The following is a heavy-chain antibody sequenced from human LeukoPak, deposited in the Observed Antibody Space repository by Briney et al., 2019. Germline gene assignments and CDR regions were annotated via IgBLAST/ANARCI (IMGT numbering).Heavy chain of an antibody. CDR2: IYPGDSDT. Sequence: GESLKISCKGCGYSSTSYWIGWVRQMPGKGLEWMGIIYPGDSDTRYSPSFQGQVTMSADKSISTAYLQWSSLNASDTAMYYCARSMVRGAPYYFDYWGQGTLVTVSS. D-gene: IGHD3-10*01. CDR3: ARSMVRGAPYYFDY. CDR1: GYSSTSYW. J-gene: IGHJ4*02. V-gene: IGHV5-51*01.